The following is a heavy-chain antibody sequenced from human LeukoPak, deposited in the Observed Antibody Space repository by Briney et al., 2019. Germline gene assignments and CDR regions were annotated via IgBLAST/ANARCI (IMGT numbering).Heavy chain of an antibody. Sequence: SETLSLTCTVSGGSISSYYWSWIRQPPGKGLEWIGYIYYSGSTNYNPSLKSRVTISVDTSKNQFSLKLSSVTAADTAVYYCARDPDSYSSGWYSPYGMDVWAKGPRSPSP. D-gene: IGHD6-19*01. J-gene: IGHJ6*02. V-gene: IGHV4-59*01. CDR1: GGSISSYY. CDR2: IYYSGST. CDR3: ARDPDSYSSGWYSPYGMDV.